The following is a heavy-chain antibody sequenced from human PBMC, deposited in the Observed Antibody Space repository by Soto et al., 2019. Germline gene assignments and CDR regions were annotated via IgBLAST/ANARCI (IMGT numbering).Heavy chain of an antibody. Sequence: GGSLRLSCAASGFTFSSYGMHWVRQAPGKGLEWVAVISYDGSNKYYADSVKGRFTISRDNSKNTLYLQMNSLRAEDTAVYYCAKESPDYYDSSGYFFGGSSYFDYWGQGTLVTVSS. J-gene: IGHJ4*02. CDR1: GFTFSSYG. CDR2: ISYDGSNK. CDR3: AKESPDYYDSSGYFFGGSSYFDY. V-gene: IGHV3-30*18. D-gene: IGHD3-22*01.